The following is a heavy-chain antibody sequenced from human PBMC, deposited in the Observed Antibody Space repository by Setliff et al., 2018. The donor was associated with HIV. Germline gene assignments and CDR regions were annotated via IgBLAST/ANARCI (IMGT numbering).Heavy chain of an antibody. Sequence: PSETLSLTCAVSGYSINSGYYWGWIRQPPGKGLEWIGTIYHSGSTYYNPSLKSRVTISVDTSKNQFSLKLSSVTAADTAVYYCAGCITGTTHWFDPWGQGTLVTVSS. V-gene: IGHV4-38-2*01. CDR1: GYSINSGYY. D-gene: IGHD1-20*01. J-gene: IGHJ5*02. CDR3: AGCITGTTHWFDP. CDR2: IYHSGST.